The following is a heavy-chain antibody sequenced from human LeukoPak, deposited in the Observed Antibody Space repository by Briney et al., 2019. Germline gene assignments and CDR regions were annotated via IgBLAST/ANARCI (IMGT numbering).Heavy chain of an antibody. Sequence: SETLSLTCTVSGGSVSRDSYYWSWIRQPPGKGLEWIGHIYYNENTNYNPSLKGRVIISADTSKNQFSLRLSTVTAADTAVYYCARETSYGDPYDYWGQGTLVTVSS. CDR2: IYYNENT. D-gene: IGHD4/OR15-4a*01. CDR1: GGSVSRDSYY. J-gene: IGHJ4*02. V-gene: IGHV4-61*01. CDR3: ARETSYGDPYDY.